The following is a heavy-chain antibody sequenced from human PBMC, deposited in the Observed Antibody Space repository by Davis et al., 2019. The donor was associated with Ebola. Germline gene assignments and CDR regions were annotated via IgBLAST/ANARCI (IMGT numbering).Heavy chain of an antibody. J-gene: IGHJ4*02. D-gene: IGHD3-3*01. CDR2: IKQDGSEK. CDR1: GGSISYYY. Sequence: PSETLSLTCTVSGGSISYYYWSWVRQAPGKGLEWVANIKQDGSEKYYVDSVKGRFTISRDNAKNSLFLQMNGLRAEDTAVYYCARSRVTFFDFWSGNYGAPFDYWGQGTLVTVSS. CDR3: ARSRVTFFDFWSGNYGAPFDY. V-gene: IGHV3-7*01.